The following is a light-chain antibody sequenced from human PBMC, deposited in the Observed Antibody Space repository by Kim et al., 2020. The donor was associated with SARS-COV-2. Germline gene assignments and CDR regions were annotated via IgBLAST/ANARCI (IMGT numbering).Light chain of an antibody. CDR3: CSYAGSNPSKV. CDR1: SSDVGGYNF. V-gene: IGLV2-11*01. J-gene: IGLJ1*01. Sequence: SVTIASTGTSSDVGGYNFVSWYQHHPGRAPKLMIHADSKRPSGVPDRFSGSKSGNTASLTISGLQAEDEADYYCCSYAGSNPSKVFGTGTKVTVL. CDR2: ADS.